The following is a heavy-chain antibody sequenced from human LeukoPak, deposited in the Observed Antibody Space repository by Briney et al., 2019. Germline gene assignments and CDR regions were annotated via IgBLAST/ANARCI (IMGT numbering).Heavy chain of an antibody. CDR3: ARIGDLSLPAAILFDY. CDR1: GFTFSSYS. CDR2: ISTSTTTI. Sequence: GGSLRLSCAASGFTFSSYSMNWVRQAPGKGLEWVSYISTSTTTIYYADSVKGRFTISRDNARNSLYLQMNSLRAEDTAVYHCARIGDLSLPAAILFDYWGQGTLVTVSS. D-gene: IGHD2-2*02. V-gene: IGHV3-48*04. J-gene: IGHJ4*02.